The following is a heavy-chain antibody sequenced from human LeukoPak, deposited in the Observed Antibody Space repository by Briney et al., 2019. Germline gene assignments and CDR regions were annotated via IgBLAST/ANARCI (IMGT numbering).Heavy chain of an antibody. CDR1: GGSISSYY. Sequence: SETLSLTCTVSGGSISSYYWSWIRQPPGKGLEWIGYIYTSGGTNYNPSLKSRVTISVDTSKNQFSLKLSSVTAADTAVYYCASQGPYSSSSFDYWGQGTLVTVSS. D-gene: IGHD6-6*01. CDR2: IYTSGGT. J-gene: IGHJ4*02. CDR3: ASQGPYSSSSFDY. V-gene: IGHV4-4*09.